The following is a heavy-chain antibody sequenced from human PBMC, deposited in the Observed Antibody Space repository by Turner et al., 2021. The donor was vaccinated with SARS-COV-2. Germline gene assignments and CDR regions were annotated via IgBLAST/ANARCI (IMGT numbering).Heavy chain of an antibody. CDR3: ARDRRVWFGELLYGLDV. D-gene: IGHD3-10*01. V-gene: IGHV3-53*01. J-gene: IGHJ6*02. CDR1: GFTVSSNY. Sequence: EVQLVESGGGLILPGGSLRLSCAASGFTVSSNYMSWVRQAPGKELEWVSVIYSGGTTYYADSVKGRFTISRDNSKNTLYLKMNSLRAEDTAVYYCARDRRVWFGELLYGLDVWGQGTTVTVSS. CDR2: IYSGGTT.